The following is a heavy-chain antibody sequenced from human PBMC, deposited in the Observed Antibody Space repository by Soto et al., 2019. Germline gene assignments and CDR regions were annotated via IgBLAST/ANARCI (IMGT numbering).Heavy chain of an antibody. Sequence: SETLSLTCTVSGGSISSSSYYWGWIRQPPGKGLEWIGSIYYSGSTYYNPSLKSRVTISVDTSKNQFSLKLSSVTAADTAVYYCARQGGIAAAIDYWGQGTLVTVSS. CDR2: IYYSGST. J-gene: IGHJ4*02. V-gene: IGHV4-39*01. D-gene: IGHD6-13*01. CDR3: ARQGGIAAAIDY. CDR1: GGSISSSSYY.